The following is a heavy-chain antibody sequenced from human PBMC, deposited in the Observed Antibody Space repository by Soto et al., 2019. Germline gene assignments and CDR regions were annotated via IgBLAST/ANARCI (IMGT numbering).Heavy chain of an antibody. D-gene: IGHD2-15*01. CDR1: GFTFSDHF. CDR3: ARVPKGVVVAANDY. Sequence: QVQLVESGGGLVKPGGSLRLSCAASGFTFSDHFMSWIRQAPGQGLEWVSYVSRSGSSIYYADSVKGRFTISRDNAKNSLDLQMNSLRADDTAVYYCARVPKGVVVAANDYWGQGSLVTVSS. V-gene: IGHV3-11*01. CDR2: VSRSGSSI. J-gene: IGHJ4*02.